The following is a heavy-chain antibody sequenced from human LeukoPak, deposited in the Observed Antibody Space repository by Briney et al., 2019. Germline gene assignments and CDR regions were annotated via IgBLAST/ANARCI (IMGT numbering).Heavy chain of an antibody. Sequence: GESLKISCKASGYSFLNYWIGWVRQMPGKQLEWMGIIYPGDSETRYSPSFQGQVTISVGRSINTAYLQWDSLKASDTAMYYCARRGSKWQRMTTEWNWFESWGQGTLVTVSS. CDR1: GYSFLNYW. J-gene: IGHJ5*01. CDR3: ARRGSKWQRMTTEWNWFES. D-gene: IGHD4-17*01. V-gene: IGHV5-51*01. CDR2: IYPGDSET.